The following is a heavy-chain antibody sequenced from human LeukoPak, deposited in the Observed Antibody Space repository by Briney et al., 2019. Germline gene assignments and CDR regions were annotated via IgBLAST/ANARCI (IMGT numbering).Heavy chain of an antibody. D-gene: IGHD3-16*02. CDR2: INSDGSST. V-gene: IGHV3-74*01. Sequence: GGSLRLSCAASGLTFSNHWMHWVRQVPGKGLVWVSRINSDGSSTDYADSVKGRFTISRDNAKNTLYLQMNSLRGEDTAVYYCARVDRYTQDAFDIWGQGTMVTVSS. CDR3: ARVDRYTQDAFDI. J-gene: IGHJ3*02. CDR1: GLTFSNHW.